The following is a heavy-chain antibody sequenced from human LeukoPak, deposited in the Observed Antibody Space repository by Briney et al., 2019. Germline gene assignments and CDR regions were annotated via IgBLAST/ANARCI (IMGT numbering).Heavy chain of an antibody. Sequence: GGSLRLSCAASGFTFSSFSMIWVRQAPGKGLEWVSSTSSSSAYTFYAESGKGRFTISRDNAKNSLFLQMNSLRAEDTAMYYCAKGTKHVMTIPDYWGQGILVTVSS. CDR2: TSSSSAYT. CDR1: GFTFSSFS. D-gene: IGHD2-21*02. J-gene: IGHJ4*02. CDR3: AKGTKHVMTIPDY. V-gene: IGHV3-21*04.